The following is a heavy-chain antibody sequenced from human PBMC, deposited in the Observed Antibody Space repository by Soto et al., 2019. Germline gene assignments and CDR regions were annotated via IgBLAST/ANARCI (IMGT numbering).Heavy chain of an antibody. J-gene: IGHJ6*02. CDR1: GYTFTNYG. CDR3: ARLQAANSTDEGFTIYYYGMDV. Sequence: ASVKVSCKASGYTFTNYGINWVRQAPGQGLEWVGYVSPYNGNTNYAQKFQGRVTMTTDTSTTTAYMELGSLTSDDSAVYYCARLQAANSTDEGFTIYYYGMDVWGQGTTVTVSS. CDR2: VSPYNGNT. V-gene: IGHV1-18*01. D-gene: IGHD6-13*01.